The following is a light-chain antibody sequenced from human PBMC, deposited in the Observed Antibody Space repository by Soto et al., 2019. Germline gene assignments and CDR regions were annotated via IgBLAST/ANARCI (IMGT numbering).Light chain of an antibody. Sequence: EIWLTQSPATLSLSPGEGATLSCRASQTFGGGYIAWYQQKPGQAPRLLMSGASTRAAGTPDRFSGFASGRDFTLTISRLEPGDFAVYYCQQYLSPPISFGGGTRVDIK. J-gene: IGKJ4*01. CDR2: GAS. CDR1: QTFGGGY. CDR3: QQYLSPPIS. V-gene: IGKV3-20*01.